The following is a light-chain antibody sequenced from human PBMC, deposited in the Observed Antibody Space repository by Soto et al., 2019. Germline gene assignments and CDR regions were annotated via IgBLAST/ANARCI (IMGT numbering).Light chain of an antibody. CDR3: SSYARNRDIL. Sequence: QSVLTQPPSASGSPGQSVAISCTGTSSDVGAYSYVSWYQQHPGKAPKLMIYEVSQRPSGVPDRFSGSKSGNTASLTVSGLQAEDEADYYCSSYARNRDILFGGGTKLTVL. V-gene: IGLV2-8*01. J-gene: IGLJ2*01. CDR2: EVS. CDR1: SSDVGAYSY.